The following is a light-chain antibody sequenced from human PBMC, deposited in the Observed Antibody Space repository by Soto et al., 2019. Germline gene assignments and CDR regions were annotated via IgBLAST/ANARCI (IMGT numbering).Light chain of an antibody. J-gene: IGKJ5*01. CDR3: QQYNNWPPIT. CDR2: GAS. CDR1: ESISNN. V-gene: IGKV3-15*01. Sequence: EIVMTLSPVTLSVSPGGRVTLSCRASESISNNLAWYQQKLGQPPRLLIYGASTRANGVPGRFSGSGSGTEFTRSISSLQSEDFAVYYCQQYNNWPPITFGQGTRLEI.